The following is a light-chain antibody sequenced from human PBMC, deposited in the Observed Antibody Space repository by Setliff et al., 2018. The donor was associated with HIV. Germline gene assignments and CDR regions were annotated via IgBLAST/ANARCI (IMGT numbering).Light chain of an antibody. J-gene: IGLJ1*01. Sequence: QSVLTQPRSVSGSPGQSVTISCTGTSSDFGGYNYVSWYQQHPGKAPKLMIYDVSKRPSGVPDRFSGSKSGNTASLTISGLQAEDEADYYCCSYAGSDKVFGTGTKVNGL. CDR1: SSDFGGYNY. CDR2: DVS. V-gene: IGLV2-11*01. CDR3: CSYAGSDKV.